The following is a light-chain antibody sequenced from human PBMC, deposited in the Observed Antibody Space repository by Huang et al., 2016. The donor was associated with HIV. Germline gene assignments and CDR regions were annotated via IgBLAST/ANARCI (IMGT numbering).Light chain of an antibody. CDR2: AAS. J-gene: IGKJ2*01. V-gene: IGKV3-11*01. CDR3: QQRSKWPPVYT. Sequence: EIVLTQSPATLSLSPGDRATLSCRASQSVENSLAWYQHKPGQPPRLLMYAASIRATGIPARFSGSGSGTDFTLTISSLEPDDFAVYYCQQRSKWPPVYTFGQGTKLEIK. CDR1: QSVENS.